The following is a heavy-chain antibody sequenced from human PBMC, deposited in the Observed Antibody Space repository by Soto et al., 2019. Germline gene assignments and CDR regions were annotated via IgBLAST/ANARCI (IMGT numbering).Heavy chain of an antibody. V-gene: IGHV4-59*13. Sequence: SETLSLTCTVSDVSINPYYWTWIRQPPGMRLEWSGAIYYTGMTTYDPSLRSRVTFSVDTSKNQFSLGLTSATAAETAVYFCAKVVSGGHLDYCAQGSLVTVSS. J-gene: IGHJ4*02. CDR1: DVSINPYY. CDR3: AKVVSGGHLDY. CDR2: IYYTGMT.